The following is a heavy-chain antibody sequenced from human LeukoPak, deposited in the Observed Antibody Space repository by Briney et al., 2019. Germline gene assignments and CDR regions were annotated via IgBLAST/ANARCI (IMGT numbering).Heavy chain of an antibody. V-gene: IGHV1-18*01. CDR2: ISAYNGNT. CDR3: ARGRRWSIAAGGMDY. J-gene: IGHJ4*02. CDR1: GYTFTSYG. D-gene: IGHD6-13*01. Sequence: GASVKVSCKVSGYTFTSYGISWVRQAPGQGLEWMGWISAYNGNTNYAQKLQGRVTMTTDTSTSTAYMELRSLRSDDTAVYYCARGRRWSIAAGGMDYWGQGTLVTVSS.